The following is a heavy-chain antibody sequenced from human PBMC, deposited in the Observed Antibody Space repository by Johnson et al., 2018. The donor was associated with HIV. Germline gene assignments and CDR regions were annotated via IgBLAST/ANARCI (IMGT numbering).Heavy chain of an antibody. D-gene: IGHD2-15*01. CDR2: IWYDGSHK. CDR3: AKSGGHCIGGMCYDAFDI. J-gene: IGHJ3*02. CDR1: GFTFSSYG. Sequence: QEKLVESGGGVVQPGRSLRLSCVGSGFTFSSYGMHWVRQAPGKGLEWVVVIWYDGSHKYYADSVQGRFRISCDHSKNTLYLQMNSLRAEDTALYYCAKSGGHCIGGMCYDAFDIWGQGTMVTVSS. V-gene: IGHV3-30*18.